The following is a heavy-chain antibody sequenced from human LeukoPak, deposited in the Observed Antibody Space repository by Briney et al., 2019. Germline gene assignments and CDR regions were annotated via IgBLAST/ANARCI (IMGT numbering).Heavy chain of an antibody. CDR1: GYTFTSYG. CDR3: ARAPLYYYDSRAILGAFDI. J-gene: IGHJ3*02. Sequence: GASVKVSCKASGYTFTSYGISWVRQAPGQGLEWMGWISAYNGNTNYAQKLQGRVTMTTDTSTSTAYMELRSLRSDDTAVYYCARAPLYYYDSRAILGAFDIWGQGTMVTVSS. V-gene: IGHV1-18*01. CDR2: ISAYNGNT. D-gene: IGHD3-22*01.